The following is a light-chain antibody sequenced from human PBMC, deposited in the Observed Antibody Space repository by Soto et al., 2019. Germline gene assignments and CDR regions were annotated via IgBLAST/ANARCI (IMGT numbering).Light chain of an antibody. CDR1: SSDIGGFNY. V-gene: IGLV2-14*03. J-gene: IGLJ2*01. Sequence: QSALTQPASVSGSPGQSITISCTGTSSDIGGFNYVSWYQHHPGKAPKLMIHNVSSRPSGVSARFSGSKSGYTASLTISGLQAEDEADYYCSSYTTTRTVVFGGGTKLTVL. CDR2: NVS. CDR3: SSYTTTRTVV.